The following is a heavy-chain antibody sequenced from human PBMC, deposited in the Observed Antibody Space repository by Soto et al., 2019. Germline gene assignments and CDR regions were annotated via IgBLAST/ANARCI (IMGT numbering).Heavy chain of an antibody. CDR3: ERSSRDVPNTGHFDF. CDR1: GDSISPYY. D-gene: IGHD6-19*01. CDR2: IYYSGNT. V-gene: IGHV4-59*01. J-gene: IGHJ4*02. Sequence: PSETLSLTCIVSGDSISPYYWSWIRQPPGKGLEWIGYIYYSGNTLYNPSLKSRVTISLDTSKSQFSLKLTSVTAVDTAVYYCERSSRDVPNTGHFDFWGQGSLVTVSS.